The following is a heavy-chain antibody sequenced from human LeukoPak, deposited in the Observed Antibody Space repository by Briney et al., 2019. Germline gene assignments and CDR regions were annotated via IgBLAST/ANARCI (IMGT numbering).Heavy chain of an antibody. CDR1: GFTFSSYA. CDR3: AKGEAYFDY. D-gene: IGHD1-26*01. Sequence: PVGSLRLSCAASGFTFSSYAMSWVRQAPGKGLEWVSAISGSGGSTYYADSVMGRFTISRDNSKNTLYPQMNSLRAEDTAVYYCAKGEAYFDYWGQGTLVTVSS. J-gene: IGHJ4*02. CDR2: ISGSGGST. V-gene: IGHV3-23*01.